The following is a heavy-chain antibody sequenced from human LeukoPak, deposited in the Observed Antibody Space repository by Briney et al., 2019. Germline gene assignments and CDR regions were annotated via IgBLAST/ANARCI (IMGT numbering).Heavy chain of an antibody. V-gene: IGHV3-33*01. CDR3: ARLYGTYPGWFDP. CDR1: GFTFSSYG. CDR2: IWYDGSNK. Sequence: GGSLRLSCAASGFTFSSYGMHWVRQAPGKGLEWVAVIWYDGSNKYYADSVKGRFTISRDNSKNTLYLQMNSLRAEDTAVYYCARLYGTYPGWFDPWGQGTLVTVSS. D-gene: IGHD4-17*01. J-gene: IGHJ5*02.